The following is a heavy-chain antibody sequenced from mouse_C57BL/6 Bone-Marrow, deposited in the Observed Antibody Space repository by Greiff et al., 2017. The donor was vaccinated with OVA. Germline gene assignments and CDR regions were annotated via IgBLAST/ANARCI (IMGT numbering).Heavy chain of an antibody. Sequence: EVKLVESGGGLVKPGGSLKLSCAASGFTFSSYAMSWVRQTPEKRLEWVATISDGGSYTYYPDNVKGRFTISRDNAKNNLYLQMSHLKSEDTAMYYCARERLNYYAMGCWGEGTSVTVSS. CDR3: ARERLNYYAMGC. CDR1: GFTFSSYA. J-gene: IGHJ4*01. V-gene: IGHV5-4*01. D-gene: IGHD2-12*01. CDR2: ISDGGSYT.